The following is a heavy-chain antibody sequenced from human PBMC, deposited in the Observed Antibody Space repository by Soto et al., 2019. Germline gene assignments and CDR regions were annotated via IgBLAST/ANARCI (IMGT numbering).Heavy chain of an antibody. CDR2: IYYSGST. Sequence: SETLSLTCTVSGGSTSSGDYYWSWIRQPPGKGLEWIGYIYYSGSTYYNPSLKSRVTISVDTSKNQFSLKLSSVTAADTAVYYCARDGVTPPRDYYYGMDVWGQGTTVTVSS. CDR1: GGSTSSGDYY. J-gene: IGHJ6*02. CDR3: ARDGVTPPRDYYYGMDV. V-gene: IGHV4-30-4*01. D-gene: IGHD2-8*01.